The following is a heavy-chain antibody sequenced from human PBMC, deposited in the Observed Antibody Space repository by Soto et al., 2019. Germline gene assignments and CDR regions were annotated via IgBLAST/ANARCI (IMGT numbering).Heavy chain of an antibody. CDR2: IWYDGRNI. Sequence: QVQLVESGGGVVQPGRSLRLSCSASGFNVNSYGVHWVRQAPGKGLEWVAVIWYDGRNIFYADSVKGRFTVSRDNSKNTVYFQMNRLRVEDTAFYYCARDFGQPFPYVRCALDNLGQGTMVTVSS. CDR1: GFNVNSYG. D-gene: IGHD3-10*02. CDR3: ARDFGQPFPYVRCALDN. J-gene: IGHJ3*02. V-gene: IGHV3-33*01.